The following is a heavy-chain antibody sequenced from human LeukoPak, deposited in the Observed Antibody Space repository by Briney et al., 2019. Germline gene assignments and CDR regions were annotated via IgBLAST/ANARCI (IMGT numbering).Heavy chain of an antibody. D-gene: IGHD3-22*01. CDR2: ISSSSSYI. CDR3: ARGLDSSSFDY. CDR1: GFTFNSYI. Sequence: GGSLRLSCAASGFTFNSYIMNWVRQAPGKGLEWVSSISSSSSYIYYADSVKGRFTISRDNAKNSLYLQMNSLRAEDTAVYYCARGLDSSSFDYWGQGTLVTVSS. J-gene: IGHJ4*02. V-gene: IGHV3-21*01.